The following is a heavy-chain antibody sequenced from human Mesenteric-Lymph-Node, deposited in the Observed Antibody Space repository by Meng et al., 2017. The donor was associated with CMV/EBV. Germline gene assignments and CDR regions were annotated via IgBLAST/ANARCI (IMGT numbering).Heavy chain of an antibody. D-gene: IGHD3-10*01. J-gene: IGHJ4*02. Sequence: GGSLRLSCVVAGFKFDDEAMRWVRQVSGKGLEWVSGLNWNGVSAGYADSVKGRFIISRDNAKNTLYLQMNRLRAEDTALYYCARNKSNYLDSWGRGTLVTVSS. CDR2: LNWNGVSA. CDR1: GFKFDDEA. V-gene: IGHV3-20*04. CDR3: ARNKSNYLDS.